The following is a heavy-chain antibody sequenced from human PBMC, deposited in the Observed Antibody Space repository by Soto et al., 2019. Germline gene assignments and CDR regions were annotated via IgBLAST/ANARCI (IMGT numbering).Heavy chain of an antibody. CDR2: INAGNGNT. Sequence: ASVKVSCKASGYTFTSYAMHWVRQAPGQRLEWMGWINAGNGNTKYSQKFQGRVTITRDTSASTAYMELSSLRSEDTAVYHCARTMPGVLYYFDYWGQGTLVTVSS. CDR1: GYTFTSYA. J-gene: IGHJ4*02. V-gene: IGHV1-3*01. CDR3: ARTMPGVLYYFDY. D-gene: IGHD2-2*01.